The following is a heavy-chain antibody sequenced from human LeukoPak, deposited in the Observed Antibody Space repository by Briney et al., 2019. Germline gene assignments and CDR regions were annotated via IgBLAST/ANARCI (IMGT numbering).Heavy chain of an antibody. CDR3: ARVERSYYYFDY. D-gene: IGHD1-26*01. CDR2: IYYSGST. CDR1: GGSISSSSYY. J-gene: IGHJ4*02. V-gene: IGHV4-61*01. Sequence: SSETLSLTCTVSGGSISSSSYYWSWIRQPPGKGLEWIGYIYYSGSTNYNPSLKSRVTISVDTSKNQFSLKLSSVTAADTAVYYCARVERSYYYFDYWGQGTLVTVSS.